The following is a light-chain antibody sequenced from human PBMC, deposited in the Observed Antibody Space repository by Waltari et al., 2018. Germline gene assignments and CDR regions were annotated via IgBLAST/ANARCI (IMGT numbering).Light chain of an antibody. V-gene: IGLV2-14*03. J-gene: IGLJ1*01. Sequence: QSALTQPASVSGSPGQSITISCTGTNSYVGAYNYVSWYQHHPGKAPKLMSYDVSQRPSGVSSRFSGSKSGNTAFLTISGLQAEDEADFYCSSYTTINTYVFGTGTRVTVV. CDR2: DVS. CDR1: NSYVGAYNY. CDR3: SSYTTINTYV.